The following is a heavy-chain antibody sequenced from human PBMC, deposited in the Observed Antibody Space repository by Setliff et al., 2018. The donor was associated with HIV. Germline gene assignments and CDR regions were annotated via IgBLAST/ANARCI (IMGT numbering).Heavy chain of an antibody. CDR3: AKTSVGATGLYAFDI. J-gene: IGHJ3*02. Sequence: SETLSLTCTVSGASISSGGHYWSWIRQPAGKGLEWIGHIYSSENTNYNPSLKSRVTISVDTSNNQFSLRLSSVTAADTAMYYCAKTSVGATGLYAFDIWGQGTMVTVSS. CDR2: IYSSENT. D-gene: IGHD1-26*01. V-gene: IGHV4-61*09. CDR1: GASISSGGHY.